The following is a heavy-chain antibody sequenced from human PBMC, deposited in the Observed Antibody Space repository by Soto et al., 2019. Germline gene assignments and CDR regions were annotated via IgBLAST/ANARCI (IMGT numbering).Heavy chain of an antibody. J-gene: IGHJ6*04. D-gene: IGHD6-13*01. CDR3: AKVIKRGADGRYEYYKYGMDV. V-gene: IGHV3-23*01. CDR2: ISGSGGSS. Sequence: EVQLLESGGALEHPGGSLRLSCEASGFAFSTYAMTWVRQAPGKGLEWVSVISGSGGSSYYAVSVKGRFTISRDNSKNTLYLQMNGLRAEDTAVYYCAKVIKRGADGRYEYYKYGMDVWGEGTTVTVSS. CDR1: GFAFSTYA.